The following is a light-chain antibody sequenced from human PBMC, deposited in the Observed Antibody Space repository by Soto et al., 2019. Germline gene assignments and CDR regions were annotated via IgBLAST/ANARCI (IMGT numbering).Light chain of an antibody. V-gene: IGKV3-15*01. CDR1: QSVSSN. CDR3: QQYDDWPRT. J-gene: IGKJ1*01. CDR2: GAS. Sequence: EIVMTQSPATLSVSPGERATLSRRASQSVSSNLAWYQQKPGQAPRLLIYGASTRATGIPARFSGSRSGTEFTLTISSLQSEDFAVYYCQQYDDWPRTFGQGTKVEIK.